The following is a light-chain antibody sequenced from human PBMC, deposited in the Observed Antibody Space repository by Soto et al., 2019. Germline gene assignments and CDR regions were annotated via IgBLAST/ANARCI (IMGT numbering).Light chain of an antibody. CDR1: GSDVGAYNL. Sequence: QSALTQPASVSGSPGQSITISGAGTGSDVGAYNLVSWYQQHPGKAPKLIICEANTLPSGISNRCSGSKSGYTASLTSCGRKAEDEADYFCCSYAGTVAYVFGTGTKLTVL. J-gene: IGLJ1*01. CDR2: EAN. CDR3: CSYAGTVAYV. V-gene: IGLV2-23*01.